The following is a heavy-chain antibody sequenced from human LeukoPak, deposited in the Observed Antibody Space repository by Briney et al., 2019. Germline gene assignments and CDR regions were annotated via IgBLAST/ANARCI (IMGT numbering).Heavy chain of an antibody. Sequence: SVKVSCKASGGIFTSYTISWVRQAPGLGLEWMGRVVPLLGIANYAQKFQGRVTIVAEKSTRTVYMQLSGLTSEDTAIYYCVRDDADSAYAAGDYWGQGTLVTVSS. D-gene: IGHD5-12*01. CDR1: GGIFTSYT. J-gene: IGHJ4*02. V-gene: IGHV1-69*04. CDR3: VRDDADSAYAAGDY. CDR2: VVPLLGIA.